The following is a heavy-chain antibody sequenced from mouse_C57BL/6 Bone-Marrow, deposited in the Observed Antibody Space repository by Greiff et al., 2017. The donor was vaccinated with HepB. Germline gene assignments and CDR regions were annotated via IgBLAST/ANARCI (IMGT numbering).Heavy chain of an antibody. CDR2: IDPEDGET. CDR3: ASRPPARD. CDR1: GFNINDYY. Sequence: VQLQQSGAELVKPGASVKLSCTASGFNINDYYMHWVKHRTEQGLEWIGRIDPEDGETNYAQKFQGKATITADKSSNTAYLQLSSLTSEDTAVYYGASRPPARDWGHGTSVTVSS. J-gene: IGHJ4*01. D-gene: IGHD3-1*01. V-gene: IGHV14-2*01.